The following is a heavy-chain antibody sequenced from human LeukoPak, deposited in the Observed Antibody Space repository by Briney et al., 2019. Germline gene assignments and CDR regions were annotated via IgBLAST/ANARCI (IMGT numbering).Heavy chain of an antibody. D-gene: IGHD4-23*01. Sequence: ASVKVSCKASGYTFTSYGISWVRQAPGQGLEWMGWISAYNGNTNYAQKLQGRVTMTTDTSTSTAYMALRSLRSDDTAVYYCARPFIETPSLGALDYWGQGTLVTVSS. CDR2: ISAYNGNT. CDR3: ARPFIETPSLGALDY. CDR1: GYTFTSYG. J-gene: IGHJ4*02. V-gene: IGHV1-18*01.